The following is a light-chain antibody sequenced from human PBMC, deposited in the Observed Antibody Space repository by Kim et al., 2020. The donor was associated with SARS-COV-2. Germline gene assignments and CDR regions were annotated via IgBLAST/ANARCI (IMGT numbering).Light chain of an antibody. CDR1: SSDIGGNKY. Sequence: SITISCTGTSSDIGGNKYVSWYHQHPGKAPKLMIYDVTNRPSGVSNRFSGSKSGNTASLTISGLQAEDEADYYCSSYISGTTLVIFGGGTQLTVL. J-gene: IGLJ2*01. CDR2: DVT. V-gene: IGLV2-14*03. CDR3: SSYISGTTLVI.